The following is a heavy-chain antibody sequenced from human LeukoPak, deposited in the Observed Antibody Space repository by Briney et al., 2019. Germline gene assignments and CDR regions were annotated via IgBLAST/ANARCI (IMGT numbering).Heavy chain of an antibody. V-gene: IGHV3-23*01. D-gene: IGHD6-6*01. CDR2: ISGSGGST. Sequence: PGGSLRLSCAASGFTFSSYDMSWVRQAPGKGLEWVSAISGSGGSTYYAEFVKGRFTISRDNSKNTVCLQMNSLGADDTAVYYCARKIAAPDYWGQGTLVTVSS. CDR1: GFTFSSYD. CDR3: ARKIAAPDY. J-gene: IGHJ4*02.